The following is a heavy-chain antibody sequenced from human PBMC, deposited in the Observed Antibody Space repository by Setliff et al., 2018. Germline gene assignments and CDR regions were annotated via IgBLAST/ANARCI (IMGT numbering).Heavy chain of an antibody. D-gene: IGHD2-21*02. CDR1: GYTFNTYG. Sequence: ASVKVSCKTSGYTFNTYGISWVRRAPGQGLEWMGWISCYNGDRRYAQSLQGRVTVTTDTSTNTVYMELRSLRSDDTALYYCARVRPCGADCSTGVGGPFDFDFWGQGTLVTVSS. V-gene: IGHV1-18*01. CDR2: ISCYNGDR. J-gene: IGHJ4*02. CDR3: ARVRPCGADCSTGVGGPFDFDF.